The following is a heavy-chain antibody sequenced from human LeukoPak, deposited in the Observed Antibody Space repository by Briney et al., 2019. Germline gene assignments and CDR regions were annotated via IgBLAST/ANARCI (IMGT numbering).Heavy chain of an antibody. J-gene: IGHJ4*02. V-gene: IGHV4-34*01. CDR3: ARGVGAIVDY. CDR1: GGSFSGYY. Sequence: SETLSLTCAVYGGSFSGYYWSWIRQPPGKGLEWIAEINHSGSTNYNPSLKSRVTISVDTSKNQFSLKLSSVTAADTAVYYCARGVGAIVDYWGQGTLVTVSS. D-gene: IGHD1-26*01. CDR2: INHSGST.